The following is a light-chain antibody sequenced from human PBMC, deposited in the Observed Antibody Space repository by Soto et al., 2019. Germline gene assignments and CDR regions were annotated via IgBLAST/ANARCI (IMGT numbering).Light chain of an antibody. Sequence: QSVLTQPASVSGSPGQSITISCTGTSSDVGTYNLVSWYQQYPGKAPKLMIYEGSKRPSGVSSRFSGSKSGNTASLTISGLQAEDEADYYCCSYAGTSTFYVFGTGTKGTVL. V-gene: IGLV2-23*01. CDR1: SSDVGTYNL. CDR2: EGS. J-gene: IGLJ1*01. CDR3: CSYAGTSTFYV.